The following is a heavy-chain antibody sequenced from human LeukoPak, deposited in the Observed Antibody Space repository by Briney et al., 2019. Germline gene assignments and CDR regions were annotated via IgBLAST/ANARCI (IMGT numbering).Heavy chain of an antibody. CDR1: GGSISSYY. CDR2: IYYSGST. D-gene: IGHD4-17*01. Sequence: SETLSLTCTVSGGSISSYYWSRIRQPPGKGLEWIGYIYYSGSTNYNPSLKSRVTISVDTSKNQFSLKLSSVTAADTAVYYCARAEYGDPFDYWGQGTLVTVSS. J-gene: IGHJ4*02. CDR3: ARAEYGDPFDY. V-gene: IGHV4-59*01.